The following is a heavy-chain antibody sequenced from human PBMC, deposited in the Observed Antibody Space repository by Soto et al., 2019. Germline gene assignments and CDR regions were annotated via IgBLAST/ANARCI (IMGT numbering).Heavy chain of an antibody. CDR2: MSGYNGNT. V-gene: IGHV1-18*04. CDR3: ARAVKYYLGSWSPYYYRMEV. Sequence: VQLVQSGAEVKKPGASVKVSCKASGYTFTSYGVSWVRQAPGQGLEWMGWMSGYNGNTNYAQKLQGRVTMTTDTSTSTAYMALRSLRSDDTAVYYCARAVKYYLGSWSPYYYRMEVWGQGITVTFSS. CDR1: GYTFTSYG. D-gene: IGHD3-10*01. J-gene: IGHJ6*02.